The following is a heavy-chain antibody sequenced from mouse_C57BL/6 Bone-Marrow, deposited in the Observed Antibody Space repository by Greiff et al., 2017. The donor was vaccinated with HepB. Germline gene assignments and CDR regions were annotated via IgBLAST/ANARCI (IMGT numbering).Heavy chain of an antibody. V-gene: IGHV1-61*01. CDR1: GYTFTSYW. J-gene: IGHJ1*03. CDR2: IYPSDSET. D-gene: IGHD2-3*01. CDR3: AREDGYYSRYFDV. Sequence: QVQLKQPGAELVRPGSSVKLSCKASGYTFTSYWMDWVKQRPGQGLEWIGNIYPSDSETHYNQKFKDKATLTVDKSSSTAYMQLSSLTSEDSAVYYCAREDGYYSRYFDVWGTGTTVTVSS.